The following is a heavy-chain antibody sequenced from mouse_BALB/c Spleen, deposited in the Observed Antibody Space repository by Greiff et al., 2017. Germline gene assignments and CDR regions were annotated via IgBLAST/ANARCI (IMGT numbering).Heavy chain of an antibody. CDR3: ARDDEGYYYAMDY. CDR2: IAPGSGST. J-gene: IGHJ4*01. D-gene: IGHD2-12*01. CDR1: GYTFTSYW. V-gene: IGHV1S41*01. Sequence: DLVKPGASVKLSCKASGYTFTSYWINWIKQRPGQGLEWIGRIAPGSGSTYYNEMFKGKATLTVDTSSSTAYIQLSSLSSEDSAVYFCARDDEGYYYAMDYWGQGTSVTVSS.